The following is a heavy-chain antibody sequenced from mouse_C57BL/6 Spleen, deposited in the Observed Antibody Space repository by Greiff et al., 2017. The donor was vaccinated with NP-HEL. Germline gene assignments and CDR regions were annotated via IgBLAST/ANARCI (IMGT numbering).Heavy chain of an antibody. CDR2: IRSKSNNYAT. J-gene: IGHJ4*01. Sequence: EVQLVESGGGLVQPKGSLKLSCAASGFSFNTYAMNWVRQAPGKGLEWVARIRSKSNNYATYYADSVKDRFTISRDDSESMLYLQMNNLKTEDTAMYYCVRPPYYGSSSYAMDYWGQGTSVTVSS. D-gene: IGHD1-1*01. V-gene: IGHV10-1*01. CDR1: GFSFNTYA. CDR3: VRPPYYGSSSYAMDY.